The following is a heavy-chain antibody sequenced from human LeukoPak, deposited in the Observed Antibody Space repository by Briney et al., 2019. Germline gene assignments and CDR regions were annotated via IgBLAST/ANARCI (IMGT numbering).Heavy chain of an antibody. Sequence: GGTLRLSCAASGFTFSSYGMNWVRQAPGKGLEWVSYISSSSSTIYYADSVKGRFTISRDNAKNSLYLQMNSLRAEDTAVYYCARVGGYYDSSGYPDYWGQGTLVTVSS. CDR1: GFTFSSYG. CDR3: ARVGGYYDSSGYPDY. CDR2: ISSSSSTI. J-gene: IGHJ4*02. V-gene: IGHV3-48*01. D-gene: IGHD3-22*01.